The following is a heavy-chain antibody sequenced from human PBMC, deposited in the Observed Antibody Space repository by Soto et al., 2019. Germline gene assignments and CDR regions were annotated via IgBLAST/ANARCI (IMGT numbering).Heavy chain of an antibody. CDR1: GGSISSYY. J-gene: IGHJ5*02. CDR2: IYYSGST. V-gene: IGHV4-59*01. D-gene: IGHD6-6*01. Sequence: SETLSLTCTVSGGSISSYYWSWIRQPPGKGLEWIGYIYYSGSTNYNPSLKSRVTISVDTSKNQFSLKLSFVTAADTAVYYCARAEYSSSSSGLDPWGQGTLVTVSS. CDR3: ARAEYSSSSSGLDP.